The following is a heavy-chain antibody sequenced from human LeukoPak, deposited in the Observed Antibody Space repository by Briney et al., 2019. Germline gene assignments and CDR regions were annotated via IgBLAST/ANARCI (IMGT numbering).Heavy chain of an antibody. D-gene: IGHD1-26*01. CDR2: INPSGGST. V-gene: IGHV1-46*01. J-gene: IGHJ4*02. Sequence: ASVKVSCKASGYTFTNNYLHWVRQAPGQGLEWMGIINPSGGSTSYAQKFQGRVTMTRDTSTSTVYMELSSLRSEDTAVYYCAREWELQKGSFDYWGQRTLVTVSS. CDR3: AREWELQKGSFDY. CDR1: GYTFTNNY.